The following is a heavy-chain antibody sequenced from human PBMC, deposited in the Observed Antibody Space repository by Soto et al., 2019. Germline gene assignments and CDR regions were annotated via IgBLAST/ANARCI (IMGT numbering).Heavy chain of an antibody. CDR1: WCNCRSYA. Sequence: VGSQRLCYAASWCNCRSYARRCVRQAPGKGLEWVSAISGSGGSTYYADSVKGRFTISRDNSKNTLYLQMNSLRAEDTAVYYSANDRSGWYDAFDICGQVTMVTVSS. CDR3: ANDRSGWYDAFDI. CDR2: ISGSGGST. D-gene: IGHD6-19*01. J-gene: IGHJ3*02. V-gene: IGHV3-23*01.